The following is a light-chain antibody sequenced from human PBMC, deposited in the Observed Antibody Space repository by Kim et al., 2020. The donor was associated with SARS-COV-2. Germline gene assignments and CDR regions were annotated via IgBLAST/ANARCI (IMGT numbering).Light chain of an antibody. J-gene: IGKJ1*01. CDR1: QSVLYNSNNKNY. Sequence: DILLTQSPDSLAVSLGEWATINCKSSQSVLYNSNNKNYLAWYQQKPGQPPMLLIYCASTRASGVPDRFSGSGSGTDFTLTISSLQDEDVAVYYCKQYHNAPRTSDQETKVDIK. CDR3: KQYHNAPRT. V-gene: IGKV4-1*01. CDR2: CAS.